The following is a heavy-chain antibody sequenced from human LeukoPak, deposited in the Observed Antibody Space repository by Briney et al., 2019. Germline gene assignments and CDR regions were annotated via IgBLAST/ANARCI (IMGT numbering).Heavy chain of an antibody. Sequence: PGGSLRLSCTASGFTFSSYAMSWVRQAPGKGLEWVSAISGSGGSTYYADSVKGRFTISRDNSKNTLYLQMNSLRAEDTAVYYCAKDEAARSVSGSYFDYWGQGTLVTVSS. CDR1: GFTFSSYA. J-gene: IGHJ4*02. V-gene: IGHV3-23*01. CDR3: AKDEAARSVSGSYFDY. D-gene: IGHD1-26*01. CDR2: ISGSGGST.